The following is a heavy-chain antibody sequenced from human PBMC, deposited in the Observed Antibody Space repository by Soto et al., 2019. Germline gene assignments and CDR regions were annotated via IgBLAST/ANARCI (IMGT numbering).Heavy chain of an antibody. J-gene: IGHJ4*02. CDR2: IIPILGIA. Sequence: SVKVSCKASGGTFSSYTISWVRQAPGQGLEWMGRIIPILGIANYAQKFQGRVTITADKSTSTAYMELSSLRSEDTAVYYCASESIAATAELTRVLVDCGQGTLVTVSS. CDR3: ASESIAATAELTRVLVD. D-gene: IGHD6-13*01. CDR1: GGTFSSYT. V-gene: IGHV1-69*02.